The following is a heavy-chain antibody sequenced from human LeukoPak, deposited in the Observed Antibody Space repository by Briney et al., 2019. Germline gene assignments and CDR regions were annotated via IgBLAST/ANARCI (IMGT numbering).Heavy chain of an antibody. CDR3: ARSKNFDY. J-gene: IGHJ4*02. CDR1: GGSTSSYY. V-gene: IGHV4-59*01. Sequence: SETLSLTCTVSGGSTSSYYWSWIRQPPGKGLEWIGYVYYSGSTNYNPSLKSRVTISVDTSKNQFSLKLNSVTAADTAVYYCARSKNFDYWGQGTLVTVSS. CDR2: VYYSGST.